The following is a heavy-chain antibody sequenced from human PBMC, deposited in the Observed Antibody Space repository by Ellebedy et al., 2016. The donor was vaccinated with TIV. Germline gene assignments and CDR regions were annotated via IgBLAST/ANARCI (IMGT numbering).Heavy chain of an antibody. CDR1: GGSISSYY. CDR2: IYYSGST. J-gene: IGHJ3*02. CDR3: ARTYDSEAFDAFDI. Sequence: SETLSLTXTVSGGSISSYYWSWIRQPPGKGLEWIGYIYYSGSTNYNPSLKSRVTISVDTSKNQFSLKLSSVTAADTAVYYCARTYDSEAFDAFDIWGQGTMVTVSS. V-gene: IGHV4-59*01. D-gene: IGHD3-22*01.